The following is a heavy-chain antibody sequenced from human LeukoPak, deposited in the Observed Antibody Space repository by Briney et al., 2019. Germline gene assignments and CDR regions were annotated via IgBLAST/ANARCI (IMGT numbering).Heavy chain of an antibody. V-gene: IGHV4-4*07. CDR3: ARTPIYYFDNSGYYN. CDR2: IYARGNT. J-gene: IGHJ4*02. Sequence: PSETLSLTCTVSGGSISNYYWSWIRQPAGKGLEWIGLIYARGNTNYNPSLKSRVTMSIDTSKNQFSLKLTSVTAADTAVYYCARTPIYYFDNSGYYNWGQGTLVTVSS. D-gene: IGHD3-22*01. CDR1: GGSISNYY.